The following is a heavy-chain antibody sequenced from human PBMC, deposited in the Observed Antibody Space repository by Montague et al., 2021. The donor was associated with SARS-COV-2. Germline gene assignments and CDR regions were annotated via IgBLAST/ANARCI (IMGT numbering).Heavy chain of an antibody. CDR3: ARSHGCGYRGDAPDF. CDR2: MYISGNN. Sequence: TLSLTCTVSGDSISSGNFHWNWIRQPAGEGPEWIGSMYISGNNNYNPSLKSRVTISLDTSKNQVSLKLSSVTAADMAVYYCARSHGCGYRGDAPDFWGQGTMVTV. D-gene: IGHD5-12*01. J-gene: IGHJ3*01. V-gene: IGHV4-61*02. CDR1: GDSISSGNFH.